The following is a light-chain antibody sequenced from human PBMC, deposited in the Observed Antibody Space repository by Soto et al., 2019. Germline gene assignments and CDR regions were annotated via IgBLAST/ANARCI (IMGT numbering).Light chain of an antibody. CDR2: GAS. CDR3: QHYGSSFYT. CDR1: QSVTSNY. Sequence: VLTQSPGTLSLSPGERATLSCRATQSVTSNYLAWYQQKPGQAPRLIIYGASSRATGIPDRFSGSGSGTEFTLTISRLEPEDFAVYYCQHYGSSFYTFGQGTKLDIK. V-gene: IGKV3-20*01. J-gene: IGKJ2*01.